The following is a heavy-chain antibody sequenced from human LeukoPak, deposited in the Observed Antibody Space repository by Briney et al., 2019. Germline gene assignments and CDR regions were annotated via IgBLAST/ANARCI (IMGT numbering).Heavy chain of an antibody. D-gene: IGHD2/OR15-2a*01. Sequence: SDTLSLTCNVSGASISSHYWNRIRQPAGKELEWIGRIYNTGSANYNPSLKSRVTMSLDTSRNHISLKLTSVTAADTAVYYCARDVFFRAHNWFDPWGQGTLVTVSS. CDR3: ARDVFFRAHNWFDP. V-gene: IGHV4-4*07. CDR1: GASISSHY. CDR2: IYNTGSA. J-gene: IGHJ5*02.